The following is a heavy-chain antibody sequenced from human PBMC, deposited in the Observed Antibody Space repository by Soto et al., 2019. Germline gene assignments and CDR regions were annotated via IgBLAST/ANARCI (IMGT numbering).Heavy chain of an antibody. D-gene: IGHD2-8*02. CDR3: ARLWWNLAVGYYYYMDV. V-gene: IGHV4-39*01. CDR1: GGSVSSSSYY. Sequence: SETLSLTCTVSGGSVSSSSYYWGWVRQPPGKGLEWIGSVYYSGSTHYNPSLESRVTISVDTSKNRFSLKLSSVTAADTAVYYCARLWWNLAVGYYYYMDVWGKGTTVTVSS. CDR2: VYYSGST. J-gene: IGHJ6*03.